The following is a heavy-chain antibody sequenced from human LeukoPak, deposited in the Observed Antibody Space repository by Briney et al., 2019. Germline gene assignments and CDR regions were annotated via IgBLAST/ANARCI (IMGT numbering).Heavy chain of an antibody. CDR1: GFTFSSYG. D-gene: IGHD3-10*01. V-gene: IGHV3-30*03. CDR3: ARASGVPWADYAFDV. CDR2: TSYDGSNE. J-gene: IGHJ3*01. Sequence: PGGSLRLSCAASGFTFSSYGMHWVRQAPGKGLEWVAVTSYDGSNEYYADSVKGRFTISRDSSKNTLYLQMNSLRAEDTAVYYCARASGVPWADYAFDVWGQGTMVTVSS.